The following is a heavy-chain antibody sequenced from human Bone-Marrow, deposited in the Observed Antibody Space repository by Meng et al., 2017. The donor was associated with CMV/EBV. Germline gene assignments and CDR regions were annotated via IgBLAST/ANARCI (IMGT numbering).Heavy chain of an antibody. D-gene: IGHD3-3*01. CDR2: IFYNGSA. J-gene: IGHJ4*02. CDR1: GGSITTNY. V-gene: IGHV4-59*12. Sequence: GSLRLSCTVSGGSITTNYYTWIRQPPGKGLEWIGYIFYNGSANYNPSLKSRVTISVHTSKNQFSLRLSSVTAADTAVYYCARAAVVIIRRADYWGQGTLVTVSS. CDR3: ARAAVVIIRRADY.